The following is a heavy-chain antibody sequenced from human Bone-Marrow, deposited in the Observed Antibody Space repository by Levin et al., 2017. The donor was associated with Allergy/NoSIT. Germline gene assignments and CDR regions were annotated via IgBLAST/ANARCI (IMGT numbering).Heavy chain of an antibody. Sequence: GGSLRLSCAASGFPFSAYGMHWIRQGPGKGLEWVAFIYFDGSKTYYADPVEGRFTISRDNSKNTVYLQMDSLRGDDTAMYYCARDRSGNYFYFWGQGTQVTVSS. J-gene: IGHJ4*02. CDR3: ARDRSGNYFYF. V-gene: IGHV3-33*01. CDR1: GFPFSAYG. D-gene: IGHD2/OR15-2a*01. CDR2: IYFDGSKT.